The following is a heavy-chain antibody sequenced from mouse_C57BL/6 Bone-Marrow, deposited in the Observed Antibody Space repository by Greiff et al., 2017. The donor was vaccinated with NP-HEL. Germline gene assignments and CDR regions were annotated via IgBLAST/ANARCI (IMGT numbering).Heavy chain of an antibody. V-gene: IGHV5-6*01. CDR1: GFTFSSYG. CDR3: ARLLNLYYFDY. CDR2: ISSGGSYT. J-gene: IGHJ2*01. Sequence: EVKVVESGGDLVKPGGSLKLSCAASGFTFSSYGMSWVRQTPDKRLEWVATISSGGSYTYYPDSVKGRFTISRDNAKNTLYLQMSSLKSEDTAMYYCARLLNLYYFDYWGQGTTLTVSS.